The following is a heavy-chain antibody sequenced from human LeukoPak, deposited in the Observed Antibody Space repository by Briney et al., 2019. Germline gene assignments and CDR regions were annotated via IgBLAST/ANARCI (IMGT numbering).Heavy chain of an antibody. D-gene: IGHD6-19*01. CDR3: ARSGSSGWYTVDY. Sequence: GGSLRLSCAASGFSFSSYEMTWVRQAPGKGLEGVSYISTSGRTIHYADSVKGRFTISRDNAKNSLYLQMNSLRAEDTAVYYCARSGSSGWYTVDYWGQGTLVTVSS. V-gene: IGHV3-48*03. CDR1: GFSFSSYE. J-gene: IGHJ4*02. CDR2: ISTSGRTI.